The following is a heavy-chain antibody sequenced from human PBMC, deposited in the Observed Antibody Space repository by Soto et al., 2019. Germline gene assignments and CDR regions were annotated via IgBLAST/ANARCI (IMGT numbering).Heavy chain of an antibody. J-gene: IGHJ4*02. CDR2: ISYDGSNK. CDR1: GFTFSSYA. CDR3: ARDRQEGIVVVITTGHFDY. Sequence: PGGSLRLSCAASGFTFSSYAMHWVRQAPGKGLEWVAVISYDGSNKYYADSVKGRFTISRDNSKNTLYLQMNSLRAEDTAVYYCARDRQEGIVVVITTGHFDYWGQATLVTVSS. V-gene: IGHV3-30-3*01. D-gene: IGHD3-22*01.